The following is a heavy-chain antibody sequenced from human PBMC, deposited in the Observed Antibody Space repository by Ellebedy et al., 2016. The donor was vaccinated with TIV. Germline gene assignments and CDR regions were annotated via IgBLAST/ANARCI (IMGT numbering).Heavy chain of an antibody. CDR1: GGSISSYY. D-gene: IGHD1-26*01. Sequence: SETLSLTCTVSGGSISSYYWSWIRQPPGKGLEWIGYIYYSGSTNYNPSLKSRVTISVDTSKNQFSLKLSSVTAADTAVYYCARHHSGNNGYFDYWGQGTLVTVSS. CDR3: ARHHSGNNGYFDY. J-gene: IGHJ4*02. V-gene: IGHV4-59*08. CDR2: IYYSGST.